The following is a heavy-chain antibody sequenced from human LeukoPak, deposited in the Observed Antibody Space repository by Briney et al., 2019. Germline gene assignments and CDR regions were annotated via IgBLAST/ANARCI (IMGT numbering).Heavy chain of an antibody. Sequence: KSSETLSLTCAVYGGSFSGYYWSWIRQPPGKGLEWIGEINHSGSTNYNPSLKSRVTISVDTSKNQFSLNLSSVTATDTAVYYCARVRPSGWYFDYWGQGTMVTVSS. D-gene: IGHD6-19*01. V-gene: IGHV4-34*01. J-gene: IGHJ4*02. CDR1: GGSFSGYY. CDR3: ARVRPSGWYFDY. CDR2: INHSGST.